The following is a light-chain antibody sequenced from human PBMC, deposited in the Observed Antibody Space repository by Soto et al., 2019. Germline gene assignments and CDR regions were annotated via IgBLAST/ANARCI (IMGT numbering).Light chain of an antibody. V-gene: IGLV2-11*01. Sequence: QAVVTQPRSVSGSPGQSVTISCTGTSSDVGGYNYVSWYQQHPGKAPKFIIYDVNKRPSGVPDRFSGSKSGTTASLTISGLQAGDEADYYCCSYAGSYTMLFGGGTQLTVL. CDR2: DVN. CDR1: SSDVGGYNY. J-gene: IGLJ7*01. CDR3: CSYAGSYTML.